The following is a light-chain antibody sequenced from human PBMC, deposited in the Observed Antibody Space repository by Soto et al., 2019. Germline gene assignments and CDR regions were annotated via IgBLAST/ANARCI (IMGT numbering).Light chain of an antibody. CDR2: SVS. CDR1: QSVSNDY. Sequence: EMVLTQSPGTLSLSPGDRATLSCRAIQSVSNDYVAWVQQKPGQTPRLLIYSVSSRATGIPDRFSGSGSGTDFTLTISRLEPEDFAVYYCQQRSNWPPLTFGGGTKVDIK. CDR3: QQRSNWPPLT. V-gene: IGKV3D-20*02. J-gene: IGKJ4*01.